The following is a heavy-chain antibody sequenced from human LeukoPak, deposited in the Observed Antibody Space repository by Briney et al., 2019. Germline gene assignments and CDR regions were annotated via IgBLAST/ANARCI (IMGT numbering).Heavy chain of an antibody. J-gene: IGHJ4*02. V-gene: IGHV3-64*01. CDR2: ISSNGGST. D-gene: IGHD1-26*01. Sequence: GGSLRLSCAASGFTFSSYAMHWVRQAPGKGLEYVSAISSNGGSTCYANSVKGRFTISRDNSKNTLYLQMGSLRAEDMAVYYCARALSGSYHFDYWGQGTLVTVSS. CDR3: ARALSGSYHFDY. CDR1: GFTFSSYA.